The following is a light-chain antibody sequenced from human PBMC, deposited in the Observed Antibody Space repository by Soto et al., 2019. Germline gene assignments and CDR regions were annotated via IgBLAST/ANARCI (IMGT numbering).Light chain of an antibody. CDR1: QSISSW. Sequence: IQMTQYPSTLSASVGDRVTITCRASQSISSWLAWYQQKPGKATKLLIYDASSLESGVPSRFSGSGSGTEFTLTISSLQPDDFATYYCQQYNSYSGWTFGQGTKVDIK. CDR2: DAS. CDR3: QQYNSYSGWT. J-gene: IGKJ1*01. V-gene: IGKV1-5*01.